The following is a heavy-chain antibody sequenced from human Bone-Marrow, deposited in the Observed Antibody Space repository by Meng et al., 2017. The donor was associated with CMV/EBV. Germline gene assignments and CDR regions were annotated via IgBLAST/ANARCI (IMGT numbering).Heavy chain of an antibody. CDR3: AKALRFLEWLSQGQFDY. J-gene: IGHJ4*02. D-gene: IGHD3-3*01. Sequence: GGSLRLSCAASGFTFSAYGMHWVRQAPGKGLEWVAGLWYDGSNKHYADSVKGRFTISRDNSKNTLYLQMNSLRAEDTAVYYCAKALRFLEWLSQGQFDYWGQGPLVTGSS. V-gene: IGHV3-30*02. CDR1: GFTFSAYG. CDR2: LWYDGSNK.